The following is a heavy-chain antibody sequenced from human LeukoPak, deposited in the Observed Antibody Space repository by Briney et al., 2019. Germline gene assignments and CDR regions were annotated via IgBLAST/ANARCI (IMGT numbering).Heavy chain of an antibody. V-gene: IGHV3-23*01. CDR1: GFTFSSYA. D-gene: IGHD3-22*01. Sequence: GGSLRLSCAASGFTFSSYAMSWVRQAPGKGLEWVSAISGSGGSTYHADSVKGRFTISRDNSKNTLYLQMNSLRAEDTAVYYCARAYYYDSSGYYPLGVWGQGTLVTVSS. J-gene: IGHJ4*02. CDR2: ISGSGGST. CDR3: ARAYYYDSSGYYPLGV.